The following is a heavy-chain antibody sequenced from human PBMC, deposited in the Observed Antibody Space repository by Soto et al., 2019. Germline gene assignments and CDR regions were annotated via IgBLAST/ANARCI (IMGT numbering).Heavy chain of an antibody. J-gene: IGHJ4*02. D-gene: IGHD4-17*01. Sequence: EVQLVASGGGLVQPGGSLRHSCVASGFSLSDHYMDWVRQAPGKGLEWLGLIRNEPYGYTTNYAASVKGRFTISRDESKNSLFLQMDSLTAEDAAIYYCAYVTWNRDYLPWGQGTLVTVSS. CDR3: AYVTWNRDYLP. V-gene: IGHV3-72*01. CDR2: IRNEPYGYTT. CDR1: GFSLSDHY.